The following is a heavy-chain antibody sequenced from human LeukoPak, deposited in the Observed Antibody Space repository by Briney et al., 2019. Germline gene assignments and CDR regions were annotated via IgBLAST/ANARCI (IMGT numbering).Heavy chain of an antibody. J-gene: IGHJ4*02. V-gene: IGHV1-2*02. D-gene: IGHD1-26*01. CDR2: INPNSGGT. CDR3: ASRSPYTGIVGATTFDY. Sequence: ASVKVSCKASGYTFTGYYMHWVRQAPGQGLEWMGWINPNSGGTNYAQKFQGRVTMTRDTSISTAYMELSRLRSDDTAVYYRASRSPYTGIVGATTFDYWGQGTLVTVSS. CDR1: GYTFTGYY.